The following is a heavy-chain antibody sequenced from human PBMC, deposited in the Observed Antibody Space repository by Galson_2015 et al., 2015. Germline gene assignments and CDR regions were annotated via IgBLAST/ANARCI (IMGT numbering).Heavy chain of an antibody. Sequence: SLRLSCAASGFTFSSYGMHWVRQAPGKGLEWVAVISYDGSNKYYADSVKGRFTISRDNSKNTLYLQMNSLRAEDTAVYYCAKSHLSGGVVADNWFDPWGQGTLVTVSS. V-gene: IGHV3-30*18. CDR3: AKSHLSGGVVADNWFDP. J-gene: IGHJ5*02. D-gene: IGHD2-15*01. CDR1: GFTFSSYG. CDR2: ISYDGSNK.